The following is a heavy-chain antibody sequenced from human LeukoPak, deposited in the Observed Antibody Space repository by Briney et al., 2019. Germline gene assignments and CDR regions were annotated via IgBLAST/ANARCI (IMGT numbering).Heavy chain of an antibody. V-gene: IGHV3-21*01. CDR3: ARDLAVENYYGMDV. Sequence: GGSLRLSCAASGFTFSSYSMNWVRQAPGKGLEWVSSISSSSSYIYYADSVKGRFTISRDNAKNSLYLQMNSLRAEDTAVYYCARDLAVENYYGMDVWGQGTTVTVSS. D-gene: IGHD6-19*01. CDR1: GFTFSSYS. J-gene: IGHJ6*02. CDR2: ISSSSSYI.